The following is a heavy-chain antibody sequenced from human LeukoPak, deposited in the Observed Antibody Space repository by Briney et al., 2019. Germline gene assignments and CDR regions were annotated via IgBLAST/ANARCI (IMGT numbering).Heavy chain of an antibody. Sequence: GGSLRLSCAASGFTFSTFAMIWVRQPPGKGLEWVSSIFPSGGEIHYADSVRGRFTISRDNSQNTLYLQMDSLRPEDTAVYRCVKDKEYSSLYHFDTWGQGALVTVSS. D-gene: IGHD3-16*02. V-gene: IGHV3-23*01. J-gene: IGHJ4*02. CDR2: IFPSGGEI. CDR1: GFTFSTFA. CDR3: VKDKEYSSLYHFDT.